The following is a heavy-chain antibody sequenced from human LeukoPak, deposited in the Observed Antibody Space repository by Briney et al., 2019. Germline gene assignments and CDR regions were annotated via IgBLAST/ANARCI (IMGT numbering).Heavy chain of an antibody. CDR2: IYYSGST. D-gene: IGHD5-18*01. CDR1: GGSISSYY. Sequence: SETLSLTCTVSGGSISSYYWSWIRQPPGKGLEWIGYIYYSGSTNYNPSLKSRVTISVDTSKNQFSLELSSVTAADTAVYYCARPGVGSGRYGAFDVWGQGTMVTDAS. CDR3: ARPGVGSGRYGAFDV. V-gene: IGHV4-59*01. J-gene: IGHJ3*01.